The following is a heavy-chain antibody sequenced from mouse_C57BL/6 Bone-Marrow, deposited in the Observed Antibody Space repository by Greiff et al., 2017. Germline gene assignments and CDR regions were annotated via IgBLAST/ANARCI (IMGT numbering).Heavy chain of an antibody. CDR1: GYTFTSYG. CDR3: ARPLPIYYSFDY. J-gene: IGHJ2*01. Sequence: QVQLQQSRAELARPGASVKLSCKASGYTFTSYGISWVKQRTGQGLEWIGEIYPRSGNTYYNEKFKGKATLTADKSSSTAYMELRSLTSEDSAVYFCARPLPIYYSFDYWGQGTTVTVSS. D-gene: IGHD1-1*01. V-gene: IGHV1-81*01. CDR2: IYPRSGNT.